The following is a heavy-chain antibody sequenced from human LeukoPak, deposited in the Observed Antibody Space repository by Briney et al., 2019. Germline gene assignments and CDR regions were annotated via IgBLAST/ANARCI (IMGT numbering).Heavy chain of an antibody. D-gene: IGHD6-19*01. J-gene: IGHJ4*02. CDR2: INHSGST. V-gene: IGHV4-34*01. Sequence: SETLSLTCAVYGGSFRGYYWSWIRQPPGKGLEWIGEINHSGSTNYNPSLKSRVTISVDTSKNQFSLKLSSVTAADTAVYYCARGEQWLVHYFDYWGQGTLVTVSS. CDR3: ARGEQWLVHYFDY. CDR1: GGSFRGYY.